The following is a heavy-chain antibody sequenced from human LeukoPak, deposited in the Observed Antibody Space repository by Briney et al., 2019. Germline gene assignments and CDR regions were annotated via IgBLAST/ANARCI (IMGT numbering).Heavy chain of an antibody. V-gene: IGHV4-34*01. D-gene: IGHD6-19*01. Sequence: SETLSLTCAVYVGSFSDHYWNWIRQPPGKGPEWIGEINHSGSTKYNPSLKSRVTISVDTSKNQSSLKVTSVTAADTAVYYCAKYSNGWYNLEYWGQGTLVTVSS. CDR2: INHSGST. CDR3: AKYSNGWYNLEY. CDR1: VGSFSDHY. J-gene: IGHJ4*02.